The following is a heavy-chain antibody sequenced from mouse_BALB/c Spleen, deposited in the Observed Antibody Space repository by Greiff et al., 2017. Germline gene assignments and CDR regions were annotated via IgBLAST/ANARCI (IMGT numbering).Heavy chain of an antibody. D-gene: IGHD2-1*01. J-gene: IGHJ4*01. CDR1: GFTFSDYY. CDR3: ASLYGHYVRAMDY. CDR2: ISDGGSYT. V-gene: IGHV5-4*02. Sequence: EVKLVESGGGLVKPGGSLKLSCAASGFTFSDYYMYWVRQTPEKRLEWVATISDGGSYTYYPDSVKGRFTISRDNAKNNLYLQMSSLKSEDTAMYYCASLYGHYVRAMDYWGQGTSVTVSS.